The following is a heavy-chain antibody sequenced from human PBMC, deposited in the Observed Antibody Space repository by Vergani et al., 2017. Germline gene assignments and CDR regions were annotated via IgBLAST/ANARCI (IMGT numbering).Heavy chain of an antibody. J-gene: IGHJ4*02. V-gene: IGHV4-4*08. CDR1: GASLDIFY. CDR3: ATGTIFGSEILGYFFAS. D-gene: IGHD3-3*01. Sequence: VLLQEPGPGLLRPSETLSLKCSVSGASLDIFYWSWIRQSPGKGLEWIGYVFRNGNVNYNPSFNFRVAIDTSNNELSLRVTSVTAAETAVYYCATGTIFGSEILGYFFASWGQGTLVTVSS. CDR2: VFRNGNV.